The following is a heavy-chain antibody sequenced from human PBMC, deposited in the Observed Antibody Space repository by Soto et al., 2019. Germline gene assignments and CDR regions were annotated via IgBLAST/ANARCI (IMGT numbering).Heavy chain of an antibody. V-gene: IGHV4-59*01. CDR2: IYYSGST. Sequence: SETLSLTFTVSGGSISSYYWSWIRQPPGKGLEWILYIYYSGSTNYNPALKSRVTISVETSKNQFSLKLSSVNAADTAVYYCARILTYYDFWSGYHSVTVFYXWGQGAPVPVSX. D-gene: IGHD3-3*01. CDR3: ARILTYYDFWSGYHSVTVFYX. CDR1: GGSISSYY. J-gene: IGHJ5*02.